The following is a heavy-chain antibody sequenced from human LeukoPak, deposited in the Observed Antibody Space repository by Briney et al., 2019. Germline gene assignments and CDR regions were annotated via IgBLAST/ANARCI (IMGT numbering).Heavy chain of an antibody. J-gene: IGHJ6*02. CDR2: MSPNSGNT. CDR3: ARGQTSYYHYYGLDV. CDR1: GYTFTSYD. V-gene: IGHV1-8*01. Sequence: ASVTVSCKASGYTFTSYDINWVRQAPGQGLERMGWMSPNSGNTGYAQKFQGRVTMTRDTSITTAYMELSSLRSEDTAVYYCARGQTSYYHYYGLDVWGQGTTVTVSS.